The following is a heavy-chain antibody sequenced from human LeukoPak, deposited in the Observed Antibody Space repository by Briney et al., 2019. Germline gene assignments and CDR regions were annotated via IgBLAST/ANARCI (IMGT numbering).Heavy chain of an antibody. V-gene: IGHV3-23*01. Sequence: GGSLRLSCAASGFTFSSYAMSWVRQAPGKGLEWVSAISGSGGSTYYADSVKGRFTISRGNSKNTLYLQMNSLRAEDTAVYYCAKVFIGMQWPYNDYWGQGTLVTVSS. CDR2: ISGSGGST. J-gene: IGHJ4*02. CDR1: GFTFSSYA. CDR3: AKVFIGMQWPYNDY. D-gene: IGHD6-19*01.